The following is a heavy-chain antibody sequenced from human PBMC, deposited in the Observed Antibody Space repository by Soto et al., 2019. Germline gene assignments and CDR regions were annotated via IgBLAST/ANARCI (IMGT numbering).Heavy chain of an antibody. J-gene: IGHJ6*02. D-gene: IGHD3-10*01. Sequence: PSETRSRTWAVYGGSFSCYYWSWMRQPPGKGLEWIGEINHSGSTNYNPSLKSRVTISVDTSKNQFSLKLSSVTAADTAVYYCARRGIWFGELLSFYYYYGMDVWGQGTTVTVSS. CDR3: ARRGIWFGELLSFYYYYGMDV. CDR1: GGSFSCYY. V-gene: IGHV4-34*01. CDR2: INHSGST.